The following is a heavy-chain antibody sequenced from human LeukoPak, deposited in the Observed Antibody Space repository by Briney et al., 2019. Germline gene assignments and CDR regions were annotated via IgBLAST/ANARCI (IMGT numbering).Heavy chain of an antibody. CDR2: IYYSGST. V-gene: IGHV4-39*01. D-gene: IGHD6-19*01. CDR3: ASRIAVAGTAFDY. Sequence: SETLSLTCTVSGGSIRSSSYYWGWIRQPPGKGLEWIGSIYYSGSTYYNPSLKSRVTISVDTSKNQFSLKLSSVTAADPAVYYCASRIAVAGTAFDYWGQGTLVTVSS. CDR1: GGSIRSSSYY. J-gene: IGHJ4*02.